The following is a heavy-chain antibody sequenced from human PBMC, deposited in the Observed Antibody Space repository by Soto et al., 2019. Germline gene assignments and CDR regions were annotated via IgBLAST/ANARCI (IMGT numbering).Heavy chain of an antibody. D-gene: IGHD1-26*01. CDR2: ISYSGTT. Sequence: LSLTCTVSGGSISVYYWNWIRQSPGKGLEWIGYISYSGTTKYNPSLKSRVTISVDTSKNQFSLKLSSVTAADTAVYYCARSRRHYFDPWGQGTLVTVSS. J-gene: IGHJ5*02. CDR1: GGSISVYY. CDR3: ARSRRHYFDP. V-gene: IGHV4-59*01.